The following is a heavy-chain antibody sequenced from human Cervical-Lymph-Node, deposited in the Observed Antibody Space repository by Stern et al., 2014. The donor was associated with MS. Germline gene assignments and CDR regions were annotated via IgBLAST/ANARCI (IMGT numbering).Heavy chain of an antibody. V-gene: IGHV2-5*02. Sequence: QVTLKESGPTLVKPTQTFTLTCTFSGFSLRTSGVAVGWIRQPPGKALEWLALIYWDDDKRYSASLKSRLTITKDTPKNQVVLTMTNMDPVDTATYYCAHRHYSGWFDPWGQGILVTVSS. D-gene: IGHD5-18*01. CDR1: GFSLRTSGVA. CDR3: AHRHYSGWFDP. CDR2: IYWDDDK. J-gene: IGHJ5*02.